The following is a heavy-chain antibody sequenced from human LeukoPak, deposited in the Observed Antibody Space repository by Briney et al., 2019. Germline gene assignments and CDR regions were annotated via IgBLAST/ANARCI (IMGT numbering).Heavy chain of an antibody. Sequence: GGSLRLSCEASGFNFGDYSMAWVRQAPGKGLEWVGFIRSKTYGGTSGYAASVKGRFTMSRDDSKSIAYLQMNSLKTEDTAVYYCTREFFDILTGNFHYFDYWGQGNLVAVSS. CDR2: IRSKTYGGTS. D-gene: IGHD3-9*01. V-gene: IGHV3-49*04. J-gene: IGHJ4*02. CDR1: GFNFGDYS. CDR3: TREFFDILTGNFHYFDY.